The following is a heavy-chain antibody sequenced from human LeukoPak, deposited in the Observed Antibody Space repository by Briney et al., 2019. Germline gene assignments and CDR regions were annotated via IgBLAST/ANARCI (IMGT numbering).Heavy chain of an antibody. J-gene: IGHJ4*02. D-gene: IGHD6-13*01. Sequence: GGSLRLSCAASGFTFSSYAMSWVRQAPGKGLEWVSAISGSGGSTYYADSVKGRFTISRDNSKNTLYLQMNSLRAEDTAIYYCAKPHYSSSWYDSNFDYWGQGTLVTVSS. V-gene: IGHV3-23*01. CDR2: ISGSGGST. CDR1: GFTFSSYA. CDR3: AKPHYSSSWYDSNFDY.